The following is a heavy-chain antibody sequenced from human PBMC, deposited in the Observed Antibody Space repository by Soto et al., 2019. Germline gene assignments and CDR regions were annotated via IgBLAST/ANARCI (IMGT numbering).Heavy chain of an antibody. Sequence: GGSLRLSCAASGFTFSSYWMHWVRQAPGKGLVWVSRINSDGSSTSYADSVKGRFTISRDNAKNTLYLQMNSLRAEDTAVYYCAREIVERDAFDIWGQGTMVTVSS. CDR2: INSDGSST. CDR1: GFTFSSYW. J-gene: IGHJ3*02. D-gene: IGHD2-21*01. V-gene: IGHV3-74*01. CDR3: AREIVERDAFDI.